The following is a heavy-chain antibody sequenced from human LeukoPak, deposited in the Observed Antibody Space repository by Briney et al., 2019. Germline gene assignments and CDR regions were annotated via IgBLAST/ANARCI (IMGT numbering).Heavy chain of an antibody. CDR2: ISSSSSYI. CDR1: GFTFSSYS. V-gene: IGHV3-21*01. Sequence: PGGSLRLSCAASGFTFSSYSMHWVRQAPGKGLEWVSSISSSSSYIYYADSVKGRFTISRDNAKNSLYLQMNSLRAEDTAVYYCARDYYGSGSSDYWGQGTLVTVSS. CDR3: ARDYYGSGSSDY. J-gene: IGHJ4*02. D-gene: IGHD3-10*01.